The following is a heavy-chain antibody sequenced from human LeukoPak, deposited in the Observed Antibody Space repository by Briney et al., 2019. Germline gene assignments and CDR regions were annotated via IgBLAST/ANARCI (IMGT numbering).Heavy chain of an antibody. V-gene: IGHV3-48*04. CDR2: ISSSGSTT. J-gene: IGHJ4*02. D-gene: IGHD5-18*01. CDR3: ARESGYSYGCFDY. CDR1: GFTFNIYW. Sequence: GGSLRLSCEISGFTFNIYWMTWVRQAPGKGLEWVSYISSSGSTTYYADSVKGRFTISRDNAKNSLYLQMNSLRAEDTAVYYCARESGYSYGCFDYWGQGTLVTVSS.